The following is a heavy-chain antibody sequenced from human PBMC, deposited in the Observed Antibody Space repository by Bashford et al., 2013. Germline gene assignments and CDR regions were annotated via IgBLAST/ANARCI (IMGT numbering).Heavy chain of an antibody. D-gene: IGHD4-17*01. Sequence: ASVKVSCKASGYTFSDYYLHWVRQAPGQGLEWMGWINPKSGGPRYAQKFQGRVTMTRDTSLTTVYMELTNLNSDDTAVYYCARHGDYAYYFFGIDVVGTKGPRSPSPQ. J-gene: IGHJ6*01. CDR2: INPKSGGP. CDR3: ARHGDYAYYFFGIDV. V-gene: IGHV1-2*02. CDR1: GYTFSDYY.